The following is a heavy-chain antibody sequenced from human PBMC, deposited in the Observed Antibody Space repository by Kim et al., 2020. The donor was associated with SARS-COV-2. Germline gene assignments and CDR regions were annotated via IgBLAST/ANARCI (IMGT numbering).Heavy chain of an antibody. D-gene: IGHD6-19*01. J-gene: IGHJ4*02. V-gene: IGHV3-74*01. Sequence: ADSVKGRFTISRDNAKNTLYLQMNSLRAGGTAVYYCARRAYSSGWWYFDYWGQGTLVTVSS. CDR3: ARRAYSSGWWYFDY.